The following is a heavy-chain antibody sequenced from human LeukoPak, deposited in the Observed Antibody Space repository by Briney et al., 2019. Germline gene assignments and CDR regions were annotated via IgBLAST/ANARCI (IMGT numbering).Heavy chain of an antibody. CDR1: GFTFISYG. V-gene: IGHV3-33*01. Sequence: PGGSLRLSCATSGFTFISYGVHWVRQAPGKGLEWVAVIWYDGSNKYYADSVKGRFTISRDNSKNTLYLQMNSLRAEDTAVYYCARDCSGGSCYLGYWGQGTLVTVSS. CDR2: IWYDGSNK. D-gene: IGHD2-15*01. CDR3: ARDCSGGSCYLGY. J-gene: IGHJ4*02.